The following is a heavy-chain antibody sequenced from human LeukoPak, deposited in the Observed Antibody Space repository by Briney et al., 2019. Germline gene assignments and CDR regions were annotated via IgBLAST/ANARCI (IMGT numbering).Heavy chain of an antibody. CDR2: ITDNGNTT. Sequence: GGSLRLSCAASGFTFSSYAMNWVRLSAGNGLEWVSAITDNGNTTYYADSVKGRFTISRDNSKNTLHLQMSSLRAEDTAVYYCATLRLSDHFDYWGQGTLVTVSS. D-gene: IGHD2-15*01. CDR1: GFTFSSYA. J-gene: IGHJ4*02. V-gene: IGHV3-23*05. CDR3: ATLRLSDHFDY.